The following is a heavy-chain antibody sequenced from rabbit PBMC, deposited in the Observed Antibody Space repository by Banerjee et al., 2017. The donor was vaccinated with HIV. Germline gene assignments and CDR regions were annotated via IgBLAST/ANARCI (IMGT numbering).Heavy chain of an antibody. J-gene: IGHJ4*01. CDR2: IYNGDGST. CDR3: VRSGSSNYYAYTFNL. D-gene: IGHD8-1*01. Sequence: QSLEESGGDLVKPGASLTLTCTASGFSFSSSYWMCWVRQAPGKGLEWIACIYNGDGSTYYASWAKGRFTISKTSSTTVTLQMTSLTAADTATYFCVRSGSSNYYAYTFNLWGPGTLVTVS. CDR1: GFSFSSSYW. V-gene: IGHV1S40*01.